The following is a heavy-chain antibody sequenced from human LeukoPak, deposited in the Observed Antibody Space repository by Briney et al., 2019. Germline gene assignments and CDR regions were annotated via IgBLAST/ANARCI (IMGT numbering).Heavy chain of an antibody. CDR3: ARRGVVIRVILVGFHKEAFYFDS. Sequence: GGSLRLSCAVSGITLSNYGMSWVRQAPGKGLEWVAGISNSGGSTNYADSVKGRFTISRDNPKNTLYLQMNSLRAEDTAVYFCARRGVVIRVILVGFHKEAFYFDSWGQGALVTVSS. J-gene: IGHJ4*02. V-gene: IGHV3-23*01. D-gene: IGHD3-22*01. CDR2: ISNSGGST. CDR1: GITLSNYG.